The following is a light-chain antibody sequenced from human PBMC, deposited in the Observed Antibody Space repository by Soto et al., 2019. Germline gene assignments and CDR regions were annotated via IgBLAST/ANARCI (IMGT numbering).Light chain of an antibody. CDR2: LAS. J-gene: IGKJ4*01. CDR1: QGISSY. V-gene: IGKV1-9*01. CDR3: QYLNSFPLS. Sequence: IQLTQSPSSLFASVGDRVTITCRASQGISSYLAWYQQKPGKAPKLLIYLASTLQSGVPSSLIGSGSGTDFSLTISSLQPEDVATYYCQYLNSFPLSVGGRTKVEIK.